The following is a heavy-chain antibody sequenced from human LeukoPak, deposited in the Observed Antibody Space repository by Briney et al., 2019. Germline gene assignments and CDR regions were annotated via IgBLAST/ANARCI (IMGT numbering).Heavy chain of an antibody. J-gene: IGHJ4*02. CDR3: ASPLGDSVFY. CDR2: ISYDGSNK. V-gene: IGHV3-30*03. D-gene: IGHD4-17*01. Sequence: PGGSLRLSCAASGFTFSSYGMHWVRQAPGKGLEWVAVISYDGSNKYYADSVKGRFTISRDNSKNTLYLQMNSLRVEDTAVYYCASPLGDSVFYWGQGTLVTVSS. CDR1: GFTFSSYG.